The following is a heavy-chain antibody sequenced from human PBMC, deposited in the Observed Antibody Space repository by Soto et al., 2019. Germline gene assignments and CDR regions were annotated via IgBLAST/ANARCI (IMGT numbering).Heavy chain of an antibody. CDR2: IYDNGST. J-gene: IGHJ6*02. CDR1: GGSISGGRYY. CDR3: TRDRGFGMDV. Sequence: QVPLQESGPGLVKPSQTLSLTCNVSGGSISGGRYYWNWIRQPPGKGLEWIGNIYDNGSTYYNPSLKSLVIISEDTSKNQFSLRLSSVTAADTAVYYCTRDRGFGMDVWGQGTTVTASS. V-gene: IGHV4-31*01.